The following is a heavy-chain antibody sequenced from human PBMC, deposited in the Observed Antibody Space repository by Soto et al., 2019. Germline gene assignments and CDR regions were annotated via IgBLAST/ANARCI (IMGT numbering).Heavy chain of an antibody. V-gene: IGHV4-39*01. Sequence: QLQLQESGPGLVKPSETLSLTCTVSGGSISSSSYYWGWIRQPPGKGLEWIGSIYYSGSTYYNPSLKSRVTISVVTSKNQYSLKLSSVTAADTAVYYCASTILPPCGMDVWGQGTTVTVSS. CDR3: ASTILPPCGMDV. CDR2: IYYSGST. CDR1: GGSISSSSYY. J-gene: IGHJ6*02. D-gene: IGHD2-21*01.